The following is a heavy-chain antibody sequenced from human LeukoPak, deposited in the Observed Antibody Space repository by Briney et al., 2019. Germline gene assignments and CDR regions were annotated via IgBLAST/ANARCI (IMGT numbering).Heavy chain of an antibody. Sequence: SETLSLTCSVSGGSISSSSYYWGWIRQPPGKGLEWIGSIYHSGSTYYNPSLKSRVTISVDTSKNQFSLKLSSVTVADTAVYYCAREGQQLVRNWFDPWGQGTLVTVSS. V-gene: IGHV4-39*07. CDR2: IYHSGST. D-gene: IGHD6-13*01. CDR3: AREGQQLVRNWFDP. CDR1: GGSISSSSYY. J-gene: IGHJ5*02.